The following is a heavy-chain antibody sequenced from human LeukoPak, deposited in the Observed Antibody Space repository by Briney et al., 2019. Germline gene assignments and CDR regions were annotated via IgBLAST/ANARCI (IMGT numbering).Heavy chain of an antibody. V-gene: IGHV1-18*01. D-gene: IGHD6-13*01. CDR2: ISAYNGNT. Sequence: GASVKVSCKASGYTFTSYGISWVRQAPGQGLEWMGWISAYNGNTNYAQKFQGRVTMTRDTSISTAYMELSRLRSDDTAVYYCARVIAAAGTGFLVGAFDIWGQGQWSPSLQ. CDR3: ARVIAAAGTGFLVGAFDI. CDR1: GYTFTSYG. J-gene: IGHJ3*02.